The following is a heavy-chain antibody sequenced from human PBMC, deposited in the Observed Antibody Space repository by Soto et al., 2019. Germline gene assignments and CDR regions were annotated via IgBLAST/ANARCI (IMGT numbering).Heavy chain of an antibody. J-gene: IGHJ6*02. Sequence: PSETLSLTCIVSGGSISSSSYSWAWIRQPPGKGLEWIGTIYYGGNTYYNPSLKSRVTISVDTSKNQYSLELSSVTAADTAVYYCARLNGYCVSTKRDGHYGMHVRGRGTNVNVSS. CDR3: ARLNGYCVSTKRDGHYGMHV. D-gene: IGHD2-2*03. CDR1: GGSISSSSYS. CDR2: IYYGGNT. V-gene: IGHV4-39*01.